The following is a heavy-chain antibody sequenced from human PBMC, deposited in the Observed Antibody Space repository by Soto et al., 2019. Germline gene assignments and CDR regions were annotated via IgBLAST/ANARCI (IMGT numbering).Heavy chain of an antibody. Sequence: GGSLRLSCAASGFTFSSYAMSWVRQAPGKGLEWVSAISGSGGSTYYADSVKGRFTISRDNSKNTLYLQMNSLRAEDTAVYYCAKSYDSSGYDYDWYFDLWGRGTLVTVSS. J-gene: IGHJ2*01. CDR3: AKSYDSSGYDYDWYFDL. CDR1: GFTFSSYA. D-gene: IGHD3-22*01. CDR2: ISGSGGST. V-gene: IGHV3-23*01.